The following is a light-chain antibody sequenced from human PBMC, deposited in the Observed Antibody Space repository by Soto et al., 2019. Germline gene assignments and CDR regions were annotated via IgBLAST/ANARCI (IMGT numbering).Light chain of an antibody. CDR3: CSYAGDYTVV. CDR1: SSDVGGYNY. V-gene: IGLV2-11*01. J-gene: IGLJ2*01. CDR2: DVS. Sequence: QSALTQPRSVSGSPGQSVTISCTGTSSDVGGYNYVSWYQQHPGKAPKLIIYDVSRRPSGVPDRFSGSKSGNTASLSISGLQTEDEADYHCCSYAGDYTVVFGGGTKLTVL.